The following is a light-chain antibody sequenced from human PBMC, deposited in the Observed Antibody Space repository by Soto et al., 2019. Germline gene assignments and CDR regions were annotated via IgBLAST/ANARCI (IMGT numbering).Light chain of an antibody. CDR2: DVS. J-gene: IGLJ2*01. CDR1: NSDVGGYNY. CDR3: CSYAGSYTLVV. V-gene: IGLV2-11*01. Sequence: QSALTQPRSVSGSPGQSVTISCTGTNSDVGGYNYVSWYQQLPGKAPKLMIYDVSERPSGVPDRFSGSKSGNTASLTISGLQDEDEADYYCCSYAGSYTLVVFGGGTKVTVL.